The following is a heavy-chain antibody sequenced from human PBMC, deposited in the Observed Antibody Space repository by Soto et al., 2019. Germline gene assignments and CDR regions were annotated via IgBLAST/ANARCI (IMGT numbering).Heavy chain of an antibody. V-gene: IGHV3-15*01. CDR1: GFTFSNAW. Sequence: PGGSLRLSCTVSGFTFSNAWMTWVRQAPWKGLEWVGRIKSKTDDGTTDYAAPVKGRFTISRDDSRNTLYLQMNSLKTEDTAVYYCTTDSSSWAYYYYYGMDVWGQGTTVTVSS. CDR2: IKSKTDDGTT. J-gene: IGHJ6*02. CDR3: TTDSSSWAYYYYYGMDV. D-gene: IGHD2-2*01.